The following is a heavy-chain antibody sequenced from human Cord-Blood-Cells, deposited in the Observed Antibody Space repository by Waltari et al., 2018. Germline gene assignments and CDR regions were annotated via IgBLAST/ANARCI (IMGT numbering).Heavy chain of an antibody. D-gene: IGHD6-13*01. CDR1: GFTFDVYA. CDR3: AKGAAAGNWFDP. Sequence: EVQLVESGGVVVQPGGSLRLSCAASGFTFDVYALNWDRQAPGEGLEWVSLISWDGGSTYYADSVKGRFTISRDNSKNSLYLQMNSLRAEDTALYYCAKGAAAGNWFDPWGQGTLVTVSS. CDR2: ISWDGGST. J-gene: IGHJ5*02. V-gene: IGHV3-43D*03.